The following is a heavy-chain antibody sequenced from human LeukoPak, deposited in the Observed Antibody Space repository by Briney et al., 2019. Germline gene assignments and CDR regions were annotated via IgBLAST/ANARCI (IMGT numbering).Heavy chain of an antibody. V-gene: IGHV1-2*02. D-gene: IGHD2-21*02. CDR3: ARGVLLQGRGAFDI. J-gene: IGHJ3*02. CDR1: GYTFTVYY. Sequence: GASVKVSCKASGYTFTVYYIHWLRQAPGRSLEWMGWVIPNSGGTNYAQNFQGRVTMTRDASISTAYMELSSLTYGDTAIYYCARGVLLQGRGAFDIWGQGSMVTVSS. CDR2: VIPNSGGT.